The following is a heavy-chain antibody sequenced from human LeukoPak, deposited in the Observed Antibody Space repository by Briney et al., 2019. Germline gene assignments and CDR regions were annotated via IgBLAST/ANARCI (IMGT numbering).Heavy chain of an antibody. CDR3: ARVDTAMVTRY. CDR1: GFTFSSYS. Sequence: GGSLRLSCAASGFTFSSYSMNWVRQAPGKGLEWVSSISSSSSYVYYADSVKGRFTISRDNAKNSLYLQMNSLRAEDTAVYYCARVDTAMVTRYWGQGTLVTVSS. J-gene: IGHJ4*02. D-gene: IGHD5-18*01. CDR2: ISSSSSYV. V-gene: IGHV3-21*01.